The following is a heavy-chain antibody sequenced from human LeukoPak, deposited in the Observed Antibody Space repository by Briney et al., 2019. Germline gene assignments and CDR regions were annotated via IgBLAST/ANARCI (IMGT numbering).Heavy chain of an antibody. CDR3: ARDADIVATTLRHAGFDY. J-gene: IGHJ4*02. V-gene: IGHV3-30*01. Sequence: GGSLRLSCAASGFTFSSYAMHWVRQAPGEGLEWVAVISYDGSNKYYADSVKGRFTISRDNSKNTLYLQMNSLRAEDTAVYYCARDADIVATTLRHAGFDYWGQGTLVTVSS. D-gene: IGHD5-12*01. CDR2: ISYDGSNK. CDR1: GFTFSSYA.